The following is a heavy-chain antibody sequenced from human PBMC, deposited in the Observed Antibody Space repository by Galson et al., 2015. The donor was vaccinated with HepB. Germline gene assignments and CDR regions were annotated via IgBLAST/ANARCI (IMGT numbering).Heavy chain of an antibody. D-gene: IGHD3-10*01. V-gene: IGHV1-8*01. CDR1: GYTFTSYD. J-gene: IGHJ4*02. CDR2: MNPNSGNT. Sequence: SVKVSCKASGYTFTSYDINWVRQATGQGLEWMGWMNPNSGNTGYAQKFQGRVTMTRNTSISTAYMELSSLRSEDTAVYYCARGYYGSGSYYNDCWGQGTLVTVSS. CDR3: ARGYYGSGSYYNDC.